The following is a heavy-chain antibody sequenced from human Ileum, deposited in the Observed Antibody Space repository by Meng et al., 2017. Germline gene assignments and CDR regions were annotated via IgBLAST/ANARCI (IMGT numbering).Heavy chain of an antibody. CDR1: GYPFVAYA. D-gene: IGHD1-26*01. J-gene: IGHJ5*02. V-gene: IGHV1-3*04. CDR3: ARGDPTTPNWLDP. CDR2: IYTGNGNT. Sequence: HVQLVHAGAEVEKPGASVRISCATSGYPFVAYAMHWVRQAPGQRLEWMGWIYTGNGNTKYSQKFQDRVTFTRDTSATTVYMELTSLTSEDTAVYYCARGDPTTPNWLDPWGQGSLVTVSS.